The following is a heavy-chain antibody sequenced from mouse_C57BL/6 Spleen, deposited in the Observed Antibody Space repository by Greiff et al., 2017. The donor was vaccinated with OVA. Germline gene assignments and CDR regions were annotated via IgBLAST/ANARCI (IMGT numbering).Heavy chain of an antibody. CDR3: ARDYYGRGAMDY. J-gene: IGHJ4*01. CDR2: IYPGDGDT. CDR1: GFNIKDYY. D-gene: IGHD1-1*01. V-gene: IGHV14-2*01. Sequence: VQLQQSGAELVKPGASVKLSCTASGFNIKDYYMHWVKQRTEQGLEWIGRIYPGDGDTNYNGQFKGKATLTADKSSSTAYMQLSSLTSEDSAVYFCARDYYGRGAMDYWGQGTSVTVSS.